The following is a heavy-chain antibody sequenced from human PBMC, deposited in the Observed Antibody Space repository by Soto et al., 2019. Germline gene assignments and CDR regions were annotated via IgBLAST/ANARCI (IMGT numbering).Heavy chain of an antibody. J-gene: IGHJ4*02. D-gene: IGHD2-15*01. V-gene: IGHV5-10-1*01. CDR3: ARHTALGSHPFGY. CDR2: IDPSNSFT. CDR1: GYNFTSYW. Sequence: PGESLKISCQVFGYNFTSYWITRVRQMPGKGLEWMGRIDPSNSFTDYYPSFEGYVILSVGLSVSTAYLHWSGLKASDTPVYYCARHTALGSHPFGYWGQGTPVTVSS.